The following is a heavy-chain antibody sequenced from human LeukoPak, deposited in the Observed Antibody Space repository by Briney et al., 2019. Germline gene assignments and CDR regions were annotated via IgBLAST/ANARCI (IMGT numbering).Heavy chain of an antibody. D-gene: IGHD2-2*01. CDR1: GFTFSSYS. J-gene: IGHJ4*02. Sequence: GGSLRLSCAASGFTFSSYSMNWVRQAPGEGLEWVSSISSSSSYIYYADSVKGRFTISRDNAKNSLYLQMNSLRAEDTAVYYCARDYCSSTSCSLDYWGQGTLVTVSS. V-gene: IGHV3-21*01. CDR2: ISSSSSYI. CDR3: ARDYCSSTSCSLDY.